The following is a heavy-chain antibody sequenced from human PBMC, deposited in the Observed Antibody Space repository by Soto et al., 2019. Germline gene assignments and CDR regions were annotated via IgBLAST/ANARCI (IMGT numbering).Heavy chain of an antibody. CDR1: GFTFSSYA. CDR2: ISGSGGST. D-gene: IGHD5-12*01. J-gene: IGHJ3*02. V-gene: IGHV3-23*01. Sequence: GGSLRLSCAASGFTFSSYAMSWVRQAPGKGLEWVSAISGSGGSTYYTDSLKGRFTISRDNSKNTLYLQMNSLRAEDTAVYYCAKDPSGDIVGTTTEAFDIWGQGTMVTVSS. CDR3: AKDPSGDIVGTTTEAFDI.